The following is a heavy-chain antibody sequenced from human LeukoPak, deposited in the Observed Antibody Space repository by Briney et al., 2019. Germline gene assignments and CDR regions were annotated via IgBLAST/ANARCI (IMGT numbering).Heavy chain of an antibody. CDR2: INPNSGGT. J-gene: IGHJ4*02. CDR1: GYTFTGYY. V-gene: IGHV1-2*04. Sequence: ASVKVSCKASGYTFTGYYMHWVRQAPGQGLEWMGWINPNSGGTNYAQKFQGWVTMTRDTSISTAYMEPSRLRSDDTAVYYCARQADCSGGSCYSWDYWGQGTLVTVSS. D-gene: IGHD2-15*01. CDR3: ARQADCSGGSCYSWDY.